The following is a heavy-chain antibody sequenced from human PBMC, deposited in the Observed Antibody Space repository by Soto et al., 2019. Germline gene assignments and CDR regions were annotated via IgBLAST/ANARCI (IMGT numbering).Heavy chain of an antibody. J-gene: IGHJ4*02. V-gene: IGHV4-31*03. CDR3: ARGGTMVRGVIRPYYFDY. CDR2: IYYSGST. Sequence: QVQLQESGPGLVKPSQTLSLTCTVSGGSISSGGYYWSWIRQHPGKGLEWIGYIYYSGSTYYNPSLKSRVIISVDTSKNQFSLKLSSVTAADTAVYYCARGGTMVRGVIRPYYFDYWGQGTLVTVSS. D-gene: IGHD3-10*01. CDR1: GGSISSGGYY.